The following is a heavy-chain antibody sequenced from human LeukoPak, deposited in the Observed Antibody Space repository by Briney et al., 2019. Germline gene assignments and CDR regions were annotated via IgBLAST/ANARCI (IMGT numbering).Heavy chain of an antibody. D-gene: IGHD6-19*01. CDR2: IIPIFGIA. CDR1: GGTFSSYA. CDR3: ASENSSGQGGGANWFDP. J-gene: IGHJ5*02. V-gene: IGHV1-69*04. Sequence: GSSVEVSCKASGGTFSSYAISWVRQAPGQGLEWMGRIIPIFGIANYAQKFQGRVTITADKSTSTAYMELSSLRSEDTAVYYCASENSSGQGGGANWFDPWGQGTLVTVSS.